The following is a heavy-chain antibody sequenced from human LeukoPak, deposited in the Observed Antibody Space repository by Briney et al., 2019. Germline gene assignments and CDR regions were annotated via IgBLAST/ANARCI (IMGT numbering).Heavy chain of an antibody. V-gene: IGHV3-33*01. Sequence: GGSLRLSCAASGFTFSSYGMHWVRQAPGKGLEWVAVIWYDGSNKYYADSVKGRFTISRDNSKNTLYLQMNSLRAEDTVVYYCATRGAYYYYMDVWGKGTTVTVSS. J-gene: IGHJ6*03. D-gene: IGHD3-10*01. CDR1: GFTFSSYG. CDR2: IWYDGSNK. CDR3: ATRGAYYYYMDV.